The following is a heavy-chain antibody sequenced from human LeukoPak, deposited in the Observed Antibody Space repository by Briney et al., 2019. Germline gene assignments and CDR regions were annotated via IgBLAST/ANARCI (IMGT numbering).Heavy chain of an antibody. D-gene: IGHD3-3*01. CDR2: INPNSGGT. J-gene: IGHJ4*02. CDR1: GYTFTGYY. Sequence: GASVKVSCKASGYTFTGYYMHWVRQGHGQGLEWMGWINPNSGGTNYAQKFQGRVTMARDPSISTAYMELSRLSSDDTAVYYCARDHFDFWSGYSATYFDYWGQGTLVTVSS. V-gene: IGHV1-2*02. CDR3: ARDHFDFWSGYSATYFDY.